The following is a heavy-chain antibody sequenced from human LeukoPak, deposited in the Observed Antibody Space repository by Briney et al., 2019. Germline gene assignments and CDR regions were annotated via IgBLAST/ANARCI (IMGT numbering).Heavy chain of an antibody. V-gene: IGHV3-74*01. J-gene: IGHJ3*02. CDR2: IDNGGSGT. CDR3: ARDRIHAFDI. CDR1: GFTFSGYW. Sequence: GGSLRLSCAASGFTFSGYWMHWVRQVPEKGLVLVSRIDNGGSGTTYADSVKGRFTVTRDNAKNTLYLQMNSLRAEDTAVYYCARDRIHAFDIWGQGTMVTVSS.